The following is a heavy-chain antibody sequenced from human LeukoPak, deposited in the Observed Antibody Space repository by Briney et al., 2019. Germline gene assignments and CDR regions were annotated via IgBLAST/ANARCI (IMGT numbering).Heavy chain of an antibody. J-gene: IGHJ4*02. CDR3: VALLRGIGY. CDR1: GFTFSDHY. D-gene: IGHD3-10*01. Sequence: GGSLRLSCAVSGFTFSDHYMDWVRQAPGKGLEWIGRSRNEGHSYSTDFAASVRGRASLSRDHSRNSLYLQINSLRTDDAAVYYCVALLRGIGYWGQGTLVTVSS. CDR2: SRNEGHSYST. V-gene: IGHV3-72*01.